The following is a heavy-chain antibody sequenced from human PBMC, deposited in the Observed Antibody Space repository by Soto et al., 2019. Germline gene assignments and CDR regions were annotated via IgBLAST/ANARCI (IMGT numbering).Heavy chain of an antibody. Sequence: QVQLVQSGAEVKKPGSSVKVSCKASGGTFSSYTISWVRQAPGQGLEWMGRIIPILGIANYAQKFQGRVTITADNSTSTAYMELSSLRSEDTAVYYCARGYYDILTGYYYWGQGTLVTVSS. J-gene: IGHJ4*02. CDR1: GGTFSSYT. CDR2: IIPILGIA. D-gene: IGHD3-9*01. V-gene: IGHV1-69*02. CDR3: ARGYYDILTGYYY.